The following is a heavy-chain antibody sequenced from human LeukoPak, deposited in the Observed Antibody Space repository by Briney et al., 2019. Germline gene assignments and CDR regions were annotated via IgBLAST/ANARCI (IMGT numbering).Heavy chain of an antibody. J-gene: IGHJ4*02. CDR1: GFTFSSYA. Sequence: GGSLRLSCAASGFTFSSYAMNWVRQAPGKGLEWVSAMSGSGGSIYYADSVKGRFTISRDNSKNTLYLQMNSLRAEDTAVYYCAEVRLETIGGRGFDYWGQGTLVTVSS. V-gene: IGHV3-23*01. D-gene: IGHD1-1*01. CDR3: AEVRLETIGGRGFDY. CDR2: MSGSGGSI.